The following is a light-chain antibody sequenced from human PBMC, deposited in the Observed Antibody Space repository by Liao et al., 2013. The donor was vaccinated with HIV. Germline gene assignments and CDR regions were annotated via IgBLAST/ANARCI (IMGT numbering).Light chain of an antibody. J-gene: IGLJ3*02. CDR3: QVWDSNTDHLV. V-gene: IGLV3-21*04. CDR1: NIGSKR. CDR2: YDS. Sequence: SYEVTQPPSVAVAPGKTATITCGGNNIGSKRVHWYQREPGQAPVLVIYYDSDRSAGIPERFSGSNSGNTATLTISRVEAGDEADYYCQVWDSNTDHLVFGGGTKVTVL.